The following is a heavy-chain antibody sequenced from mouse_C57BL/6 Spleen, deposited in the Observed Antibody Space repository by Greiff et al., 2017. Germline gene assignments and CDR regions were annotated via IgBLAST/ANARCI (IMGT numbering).Heavy chain of an antibody. CDR2: ISSGSSTI. V-gene: IGHV5-17*01. D-gene: IGHD4-1*01. CDR1: GFTFSDYG. J-gene: IGHJ2*01. Sequence: DVMLVESGGGLVKPGGSLKLSCAASGFTFSDYGMHWVHQAPEKGLEWVAYISSGSSTIYYADTVKGRFTISRDNAKNTLFLQMTSLRSEDTAMYYCASLTGYFDYWGQGTTLTVSS. CDR3: ASLTGYFDY.